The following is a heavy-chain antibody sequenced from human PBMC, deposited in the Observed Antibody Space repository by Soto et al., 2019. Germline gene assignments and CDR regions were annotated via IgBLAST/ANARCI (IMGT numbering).Heavy chain of an antibody. CDR2: VSYSGST. J-gene: IGHJ1*01. CDR3: ARRHDNGDHGKYLQR. V-gene: IGHV4-59*01. CDR1: GASISSYY. D-gene: IGHD4-17*01. Sequence: QVQLQESGPGLVKPSETLSLTCTVSGASISSYYWNWIRQPPGKGLEWIGYVSYSGSTNYNPSLKSRLTISLETSMTQYPLELNSVPAADTATYYSARRHDNGDHGKYLQRWGRGTLVTVSS.